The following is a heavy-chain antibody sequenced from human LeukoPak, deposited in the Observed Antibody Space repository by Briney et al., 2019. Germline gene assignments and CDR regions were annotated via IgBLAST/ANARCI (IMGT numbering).Heavy chain of an antibody. CDR2: ISYDGSNK. Sequence: PGGSLRLSCAASGFTFSSYAMHWVRQAPGKGLEWVAVISYDGSNKYYADSVKGRFTISRDNSKNTLYLQMNSLRAEDTAVYYCTRGTVYYGLGSESDYWGQGTLVTVSS. J-gene: IGHJ4*02. CDR1: GFTFSSYA. CDR3: TRGTVYYGLGSESDY. V-gene: IGHV3-30-3*01. D-gene: IGHD3-10*01.